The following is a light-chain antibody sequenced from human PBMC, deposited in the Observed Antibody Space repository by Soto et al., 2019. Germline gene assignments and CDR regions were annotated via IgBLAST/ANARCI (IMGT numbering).Light chain of an antibody. J-gene: IGKJ3*01. Sequence: DIQMTQSHSTLSGSVGDRVTITCRASQTISSWLAWYQQKPGKAPKLLIYKASTLKSGVPSRFSGSGSGTEFTLTISSLQPDDSATYFCQQYNSYSFAFGPGTKVDIK. CDR2: KAS. V-gene: IGKV1-5*03. CDR1: QTISSW. CDR3: QQYNSYSFA.